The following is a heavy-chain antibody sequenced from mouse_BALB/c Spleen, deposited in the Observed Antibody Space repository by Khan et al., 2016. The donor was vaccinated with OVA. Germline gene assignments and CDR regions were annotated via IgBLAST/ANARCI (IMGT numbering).Heavy chain of an antibody. Sequence: QVQLKESGAELAKPGASVRMSCKASGYTFTTYWMHWVKQRPGQGLEWIGYIDPSTGYTEYNQKFKEKATLNADKSYRTAYMQLIILTSEDSAVYYCARRELYSIFVYWGQGTLVTVSS. CDR1: GYTFTTYW. V-gene: IGHV1-7*01. D-gene: IGHD2-5*01. CDR3: ARRELYSIFVY. CDR2: IDPSTGYT. J-gene: IGHJ3*01.